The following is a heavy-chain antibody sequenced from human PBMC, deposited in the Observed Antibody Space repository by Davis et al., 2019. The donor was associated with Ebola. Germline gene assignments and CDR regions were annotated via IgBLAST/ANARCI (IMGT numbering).Heavy chain of an antibody. V-gene: IGHV4-39*07. J-gene: IGHJ4*02. Sequence: MPSETLSLTCTVSGGSISSSSYYWGWIRQPPGKGLEWIGSIYYSGSTYYNPSLKSRVTISVDTSKNQLSLKLNSVTAADTAVYYCARDGHNYSYFDFWGQGTLVTVSS. CDR2: IYYSGST. D-gene: IGHD5-24*01. CDR1: GGSISSSSYY. CDR3: ARDGHNYSYFDF.